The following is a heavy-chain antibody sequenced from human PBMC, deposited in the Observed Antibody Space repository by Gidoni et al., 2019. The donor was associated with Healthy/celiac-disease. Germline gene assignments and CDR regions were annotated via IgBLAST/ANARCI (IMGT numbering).Heavy chain of an antibody. D-gene: IGHD3-22*01. V-gene: IGHV5-51*03. CDR3: ARFTYYYDSSGYPVGYYGMDV. CDR1: GYSFTSYW. CDR2: IYPGDSDT. J-gene: IGHJ6*02. Sequence: EVQLVQSGAEVKKPGESLKISCKGSGYSFTSYWIGWVRQMPGKGLEWMGIIYPGDSDTRYSPSFQGQVTISADKSISTAYLQWSSLKASDTAMYYCARFTYYYDSSGYPVGYYGMDVWGQGTTVTVSS.